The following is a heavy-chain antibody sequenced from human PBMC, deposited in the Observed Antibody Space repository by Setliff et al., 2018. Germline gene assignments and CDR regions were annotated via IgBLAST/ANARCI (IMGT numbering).Heavy chain of an antibody. CDR3: ARERATIVVEPDQAFFHH. V-gene: IGHV1-18*01. Sequence: ASVKVSCKASGYTFRSYGISWVRQAPGQGLEWMGWISAYNGFIVYAQKFQGRVTMTTDTSTNTAYMELRSLGSDDTAVYYCARERATIVVEPDQAFFHHWGQGTLVTVSS. CDR1: GYTFRSYG. CDR2: ISAYNGFI. D-gene: IGHD2-15*01. J-gene: IGHJ1*01.